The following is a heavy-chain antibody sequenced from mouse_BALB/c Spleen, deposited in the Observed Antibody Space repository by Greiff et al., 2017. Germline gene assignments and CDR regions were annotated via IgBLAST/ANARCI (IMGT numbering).Heavy chain of an antibody. Sequence: EVQGVESGGDLVKPGGSLKLSCAASGFTFSSYGMSWVRQTPDKRLEWVATISSGGSYTYYPDSVKGRFTISRDNAKNTLYLQMSSLKSEDTAMYYCARREVTYYFDYWGQGTTLTVSS. D-gene: IGHD2-1*01. J-gene: IGHJ2*01. CDR2: ISSGGSYT. V-gene: IGHV5-6*01. CDR1: GFTFSSYG. CDR3: ARREVTYYFDY.